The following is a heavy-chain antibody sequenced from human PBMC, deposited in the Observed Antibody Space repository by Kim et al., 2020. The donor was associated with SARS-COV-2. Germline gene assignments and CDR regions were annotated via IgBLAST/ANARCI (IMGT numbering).Heavy chain of an antibody. CDR3: ARDVDYGDYKGWFYYYYYGMDV. J-gene: IGHJ6*02. CDR2: INPSGGST. V-gene: IGHV1-46*01. CDR1: GYTFTSYY. D-gene: IGHD4-17*01. Sequence: ASVKVSCKASGYTFTSYYMHWVRQAPGQGLEWMGIINPSGGSTSYAQKFQGRVTMTRDTSTSTVYMELSSLRSEDTAVYYCARDVDYGDYKGWFYYYYYGMDVWGQGTTVTVSS.